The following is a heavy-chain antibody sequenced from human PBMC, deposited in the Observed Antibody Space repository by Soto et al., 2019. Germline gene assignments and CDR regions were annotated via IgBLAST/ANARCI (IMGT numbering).Heavy chain of an antibody. V-gene: IGHV3-66*01. CDR2: IYSGGST. Sequence: EVQLVESGGGLVQPGGSLRLSCAASGFTVSSNYMSWVRQAPGKGLEWVSVIYSGGSTYYADSVKGRFTISRDNSKNTLYLQMNSLRAEDTAVYYCASVLLISTSAPYGMVVWGQGTTVTVSS. J-gene: IGHJ6*02. D-gene: IGHD2-2*01. CDR1: GFTVSSNY. CDR3: ASVLLISTSAPYGMVV.